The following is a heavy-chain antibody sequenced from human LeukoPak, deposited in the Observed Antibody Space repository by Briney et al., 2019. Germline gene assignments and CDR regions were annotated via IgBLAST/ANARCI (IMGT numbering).Heavy chain of an antibody. Sequence: PSETLSLTCTVSGGSISSYFWSWIRQAPGKGLEWIAYIYYTGSTNYNPSLKSRVTISVDTSKNQFSLKLSSVTAADTAVYYCARARYCTNGVCSRHYYYMDVWGKGTTVTVSS. CDR3: ARARYCTNGVCSRHYYYMDV. J-gene: IGHJ6*03. D-gene: IGHD2-8*01. CDR1: GGSISSYF. V-gene: IGHV4-59*12. CDR2: IYYTGST.